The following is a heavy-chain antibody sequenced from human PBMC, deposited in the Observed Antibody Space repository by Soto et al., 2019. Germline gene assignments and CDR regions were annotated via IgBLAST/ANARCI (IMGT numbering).Heavy chain of an antibody. V-gene: IGHV3-30*18. J-gene: IGHJ4*02. CDR1: GFTFSSYG. Sequence: GGSLRLSCAASGFTFSSYGMHWVRQAPGKGLEWVAVISYDGSNKYYADSVKGRFTISRDNSKNTLYLQMNSLRAEDTAVYYCAKDGGELLHFDYWGQGTLVTVSS. CDR2: ISYDGSNK. D-gene: IGHD1-26*01. CDR3: AKDGGELLHFDY.